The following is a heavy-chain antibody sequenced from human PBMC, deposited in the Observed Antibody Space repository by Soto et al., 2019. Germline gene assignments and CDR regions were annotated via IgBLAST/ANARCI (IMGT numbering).Heavy chain of an antibody. J-gene: IGHJ3*02. D-gene: IGHD6-25*01. CDR2: IYYSGGT. CDR3: ARPRASAARLGAFDI. V-gene: IGHV4-59*08. CDR1: GGSISSYY. Sequence: QVQLQESGPGLVKPSETLSLTCTVSGGSISSYYWSWIRQPPGKGLEWIGYIYYSGGTNYTPSLKTRVTIAEYTSTNQFSLKLRSVTAADTAVYSGARPRASAARLGAFDIWGQGTMVTVSS.